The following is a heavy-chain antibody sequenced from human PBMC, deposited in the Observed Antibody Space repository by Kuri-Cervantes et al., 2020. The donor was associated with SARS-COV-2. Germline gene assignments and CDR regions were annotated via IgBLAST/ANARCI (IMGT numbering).Heavy chain of an antibody. CDR3: ARLVRDMATFDI. CDR1: GFTFSSAW. CDR2: LKQDGSEK. J-gene: IGHJ3*02. V-gene: IGHV3-7*01. D-gene: IGHD3-10*01. Sequence: GGSLRLSCAASGFTFSSAWMSWVRQAPGKGLEWVANLKQDGSEKYYVDSVKGRFTISRDNGKNSLDLQLDSLRAEDTAVYYCARLVRDMATFDIWGPGTMVTVSS.